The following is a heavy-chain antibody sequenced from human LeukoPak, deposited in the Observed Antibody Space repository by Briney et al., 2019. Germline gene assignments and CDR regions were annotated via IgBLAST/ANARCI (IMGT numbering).Heavy chain of an antibody. CDR2: ISGSGGST. CDR1: GFTFSSYA. V-gene: IGHV3-23*01. CDR3: ARADNYYDSAYFDY. J-gene: IGHJ4*02. D-gene: IGHD3-22*01. Sequence: PGGSLRLSCAASGFTFSSYAMSWVRQAPGKGLEWASAISGSGGSTYYADSVKGRFTISRDNSKNTLYLQMNSLRAEDTAVYYCARADNYYDSAYFDYWGQGTLVTVSS.